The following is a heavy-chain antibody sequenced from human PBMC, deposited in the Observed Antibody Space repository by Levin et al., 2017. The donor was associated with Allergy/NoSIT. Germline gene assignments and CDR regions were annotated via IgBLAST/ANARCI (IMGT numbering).Heavy chain of an antibody. CDR2: ISWNSGSI. D-gene: IGHD6-6*01. J-gene: IGHJ4*02. Sequence: SCAASGFTFDDYAMHWVRQAPGKGLEWVSGISWNSGSIGYADSVKGRFTISRDNAKNSLYLQVNSLRAEDTALYYCAKDIWWRSIAAWGYFDYWGQGTLVTVSS. CDR3: AKDIWWRSIAAWGYFDY. CDR1: GFTFDDYA. V-gene: IGHV3-9*01.